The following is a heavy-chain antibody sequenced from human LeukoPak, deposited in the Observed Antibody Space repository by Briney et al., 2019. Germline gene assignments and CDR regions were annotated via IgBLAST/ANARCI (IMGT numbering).Heavy chain of an antibody. CDR1: GFTFGDYA. CDR2: IRSKAYGGTT. J-gene: IGHJ5*02. D-gene: IGHD1-26*01. CDR3: TSIDYLHVGLDWFDP. Sequence: GSLRLSCTASGFTFGDYAMSWVRQAPGKGLEWVGFIRSKAYGGTTEYAASVKGRFTISRDDSKSIAYLQMNSLKTEDTAVYYCTSIDYLHVGLDWFDPWGQGTQVTVSS. V-gene: IGHV3-49*04.